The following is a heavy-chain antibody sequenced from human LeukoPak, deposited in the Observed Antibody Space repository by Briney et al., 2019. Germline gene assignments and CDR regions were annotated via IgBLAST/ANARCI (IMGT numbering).Heavy chain of an antibody. J-gene: IGHJ4*02. V-gene: IGHV4-59*01. CDR2: IYYMGST. D-gene: IGHD3-10*01. CDR3: ARGTMVRGAPTLDY. Sequence: SETLSLTCTVSGGSISSYYWSWIRQPPGKGLEWIGYIYYMGSTNYNPSLKSRVTISVDTSKNQFSLKLSSVTAADTAVYYCARGTMVRGAPTLDYWGQGTLVTVSS. CDR1: GGSISSYY.